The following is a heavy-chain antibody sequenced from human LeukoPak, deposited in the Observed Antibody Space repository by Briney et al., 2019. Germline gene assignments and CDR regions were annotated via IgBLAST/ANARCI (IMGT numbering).Heavy chain of an antibody. V-gene: IGHV3-23*01. D-gene: IGHD3-22*01. CDR2: ISGSGGST. J-gene: IGHJ3*02. CDR1: GFTFSSYG. Sequence: PGGSLRLSCAASGFTFSSYGMHWVRQAPGKGLEWVSAISGSGGSTYYADSVKGRFTISRDNSKNTLYLQMNSLRAEDTAVYYCAKDLYDSSGYNAFDIWGQGTMVTVSS. CDR3: AKDLYDSSGYNAFDI.